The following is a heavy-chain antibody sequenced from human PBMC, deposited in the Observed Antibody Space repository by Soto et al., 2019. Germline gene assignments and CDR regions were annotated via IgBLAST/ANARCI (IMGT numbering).Heavy chain of an antibody. J-gene: IGHJ4*02. CDR2: IYYSGRT. V-gene: IGHV4-31*03. Sequence: SETLSLTCTVSGGSISSGGYFWSWVRQHPGKGLEWIGNIYYSGRTYSNPSLKSRVTISVDTSKNQFSLKLSSVTAADTAVYYCARFAKEEDPKVGSWYYFDYWGQGTRVTVSS. D-gene: IGHD6-13*01. CDR1: GGSISSGGYF. CDR3: ARFAKEEDPKVGSWYYFDY.